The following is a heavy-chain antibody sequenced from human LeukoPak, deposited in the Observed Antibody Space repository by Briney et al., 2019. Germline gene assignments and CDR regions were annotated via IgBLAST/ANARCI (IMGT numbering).Heavy chain of an antibody. CDR2: IYHSGST. Sequence: SETLSLTCTVSGGSISSYYWSWIRQPPGKGLEWIGSIYHSGSTYYNPSLKSRVTISVDTSKNQFSLKLSSVTAADTAVYYCASEVWDYDSSGYRYGGLVDYWGQGTLVTVSS. V-gene: IGHV4-38-2*02. CDR1: GGSISSYY. J-gene: IGHJ4*02. D-gene: IGHD3-22*01. CDR3: ASEVWDYDSSGYRYGGLVDY.